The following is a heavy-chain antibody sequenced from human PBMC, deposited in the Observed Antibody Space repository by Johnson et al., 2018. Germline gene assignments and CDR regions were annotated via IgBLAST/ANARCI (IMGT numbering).Heavy chain of an antibody. J-gene: IGHJ1*01. Sequence: QVQLVESGGGVVQPGRSLRLSCAASGFTFSNYAIHWVRQAPGKGLEWVAVMSYDGRTISYADSVKGRVTISSDNAKNTLYLQMNSLRVEDTAGYYCARDPEQSQVPNDAGGQGTLVTVSA. CDR1: GFTFSNYA. D-gene: IGHD1/OR15-1a*01. CDR3: ARDPEQSQVPNDA. V-gene: IGHV3-30*04. CDR2: MSYDGRTI.